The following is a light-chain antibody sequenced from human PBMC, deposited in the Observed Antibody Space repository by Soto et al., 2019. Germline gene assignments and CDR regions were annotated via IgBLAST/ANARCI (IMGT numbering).Light chain of an antibody. V-gene: IGKV3-20*01. CDR3: QQYGHSPPFT. CDR1: QSVPSTY. J-gene: IGKJ3*01. Sequence: EIVLTQSPGTLSLSPGERATLSCRASQSVPSTYFAWYQQRPGQAPRLLIYGVSTRAPGLPDRFSGSGSGTDFTLTISRLEPEEFAVYFCQQYGHSPPFTFGPGTKVDFK. CDR2: GVS.